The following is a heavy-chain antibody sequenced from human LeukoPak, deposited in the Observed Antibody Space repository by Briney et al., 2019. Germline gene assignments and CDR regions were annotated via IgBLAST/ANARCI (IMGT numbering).Heavy chain of an antibody. Sequence: SETLSLTCTVSGGSISSSSYYWGWIRQPPGKGLEWIGSIYYSGSTYYNPSLKSRVTISVDTSKNQFSLKLSSVTAADTAVYYCARSGYSYGYFDYWGQGTLVTVSS. CDR3: ARSGYSYGYFDY. CDR2: IYYSGST. V-gene: IGHV4-39*07. J-gene: IGHJ4*02. D-gene: IGHD5-18*01. CDR1: GGSISSSSYY.